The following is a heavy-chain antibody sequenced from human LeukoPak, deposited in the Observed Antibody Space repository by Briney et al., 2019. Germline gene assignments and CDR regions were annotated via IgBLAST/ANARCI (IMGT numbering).Heavy chain of an antibody. CDR3: AGRGHRYSRD. CDR1: GDSVSSGY. D-gene: IGHD2-15*01. Sequence: PSETLSLPCTVSGDSVSSGYWNWFRQPPGKGLEWIGYIYDSGMTDYSPSLKNRLTISLDTSNNQFSLKLSSVTAADTAVYYCAGRGHRYSRDWGQGIMVTVSS. CDR2: IYDSGMT. V-gene: IGHV4-4*09. J-gene: IGHJ1*01.